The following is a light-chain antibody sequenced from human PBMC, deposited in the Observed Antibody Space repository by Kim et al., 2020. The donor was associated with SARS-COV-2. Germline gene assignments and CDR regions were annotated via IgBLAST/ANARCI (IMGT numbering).Light chain of an antibody. CDR1: SNDVGGSKY. V-gene: IGLV2-14*03. CDR3: SSYTRSNTLL. J-gene: IGLJ1*01. CDR2: DVS. Sequence: QSALTQPASVSGSPGQSITISCTVTSNDVGGSKYVSWYQQHQGSAPKLMLYDVSNRPSGVSNRFSGSKSGNTASLTISGLQPEDEADYFCSSYTRSNTLLFGTGAKVTVL.